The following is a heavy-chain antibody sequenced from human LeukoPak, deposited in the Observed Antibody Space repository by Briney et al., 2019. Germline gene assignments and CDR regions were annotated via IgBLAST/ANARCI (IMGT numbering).Heavy chain of an antibody. CDR1: GCTFSGYS. CDR3: ARILGLTLDY. J-gene: IGHJ4*02. Sequence: GGSLRLSCAASGCTFSGYSMNWVRQAPGKGGEWISYILNSGSTIYYADSVKGGFTISRDNAKKSLYLQMNSLRDEDTAVYYCARILGLTLDYWGQGALVTVSS. V-gene: IGHV3-48*02. CDR2: ILNSGSTI. D-gene: IGHD1-14*01.